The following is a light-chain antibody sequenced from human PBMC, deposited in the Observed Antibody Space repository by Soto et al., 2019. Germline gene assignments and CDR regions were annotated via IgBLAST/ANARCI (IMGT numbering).Light chain of an antibody. J-gene: IGLJ2*01. V-gene: IGLV2-23*01. CDR3: CSYAGRSTWDVV. CDR1: SSDVGSLNV. CDR2: EGS. Sequence: QSALTQPASVSGSPGQSITISYTGTSSDVGSLNVVSWYQQLPGKAPKLMIYEGSKRPSGISNRFSGSKSGNTASLTISGLQTDDEADYYCCSYAGRSTWDVVFGGGTQLTVL.